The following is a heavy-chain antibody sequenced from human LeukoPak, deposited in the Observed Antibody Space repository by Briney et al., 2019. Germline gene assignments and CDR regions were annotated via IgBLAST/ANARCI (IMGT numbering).Heavy chain of an antibody. CDR2: ISYDGSNK. Sequence: PGGSLRLSCAASGFTFSSYAMHWVRQAPGKGLEWVEVISYDGSNKYYADSVKGRFTISRDNSKNTLYLQMNSLRAEDTAVYYCARDAGWLQLGYFDYWGQGTLVTVSS. J-gene: IGHJ4*02. CDR3: ARDAGWLQLGYFDY. D-gene: IGHD5-24*01. V-gene: IGHV3-30-3*01. CDR1: GFTFSSYA.